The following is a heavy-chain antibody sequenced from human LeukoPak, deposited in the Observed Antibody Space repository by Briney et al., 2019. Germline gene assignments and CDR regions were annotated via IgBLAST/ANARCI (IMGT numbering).Heavy chain of an antibody. CDR3: ARADCSSSTCYLRRSWFDP. D-gene: IGHD2-2*01. Sequence: GGSLRLSCAASGFTLSNYDMNWVRQAPGKGLEWVSSISTSSRYIYYKDSVRGRFTISRDDAKNSLYLGMNSLRAEDTAVYYCARADCSSSTCYLRRSWFDPWGQGTLVTVSS. CDR1: GFTLSNYD. J-gene: IGHJ5*02. CDR2: ISTSSRYI. V-gene: IGHV3-21*01.